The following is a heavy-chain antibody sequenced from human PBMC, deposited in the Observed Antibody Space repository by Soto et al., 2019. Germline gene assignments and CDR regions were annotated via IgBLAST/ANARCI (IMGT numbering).Heavy chain of an antibody. J-gene: IGHJ4*02. V-gene: IGHV3-30*18. D-gene: IGHD3-22*01. CDR1: GFTFSTFA. CDR2: ISYDGSHR. CDR3: AKDTYYHDSSGYYIFDY. Sequence: GGSLRLSCAASGFTFSTFAMHWVRQAPGKGLEWVAVISYDGSHRYYADYVKGRFTISRDNSKNTLYLQMNSLRVEDTAVYYCAKDTYYHDSSGYYIFDYWGQGTLVTVSS.